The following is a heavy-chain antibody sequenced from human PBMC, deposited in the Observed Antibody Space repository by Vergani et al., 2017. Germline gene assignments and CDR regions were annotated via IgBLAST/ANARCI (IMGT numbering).Heavy chain of an antibody. CDR3: AKDITHAS. J-gene: IGHJ5*02. CDR2: IYYSGST. CDR1: GGSISSSSYY. V-gene: IGHV4-39*02. Sequence: QLQLQESGPGLVKPSETLSLICTVSGGSISSSSYYWGWIRQPPGKGLEWIGSIYYSGSTYYNPSLKSRVTMSVDTSKNQFSLKLSSVTAADTAVYYCAKDITHASWGQGTLVTVSS. D-gene: IGHD3-10*01.